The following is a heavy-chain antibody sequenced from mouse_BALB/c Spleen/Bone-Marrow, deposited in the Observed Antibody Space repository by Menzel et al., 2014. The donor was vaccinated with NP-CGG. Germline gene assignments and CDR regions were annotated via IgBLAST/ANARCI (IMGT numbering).Heavy chain of an antibody. Sequence: VMLVESGPGLVAPSQSLSITCTVSGFSLTSYGVHWVRQPPGKVLEWLGVIWAGGSTNYNSALMSRLSISKDNSKSQVFLKMNSLQTDDTAMYYSARGSYYEGAMDYWGQGTSVTVSS. CDR2: IWAGGST. D-gene: IGHD1-1*01. V-gene: IGHV2-9*02. CDR1: GFSLTSYG. CDR3: ARGSYYEGAMDY. J-gene: IGHJ4*01.